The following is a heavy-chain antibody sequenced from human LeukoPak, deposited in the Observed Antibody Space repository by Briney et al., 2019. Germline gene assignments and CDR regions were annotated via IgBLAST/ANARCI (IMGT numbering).Heavy chain of an antibody. Sequence: ASVKVSCKASGYTFTSYDINWVRRATGQGLEWMGWMNPNSGNTGYAQKFQGRVTITRNTSISTAYMELSSLRSEDTAVYYCAREVGDYYYYYMDVWGKGTTVTVSS. V-gene: IGHV1-8*03. CDR2: MNPNSGNT. J-gene: IGHJ6*03. CDR1: GYTFTSYD. D-gene: IGHD1-26*01. CDR3: AREVGDYYYYYMDV.